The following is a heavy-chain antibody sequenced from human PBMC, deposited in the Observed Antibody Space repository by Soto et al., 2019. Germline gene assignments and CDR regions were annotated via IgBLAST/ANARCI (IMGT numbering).Heavy chain of an antibody. CDR2: IFYTGST. CDR3: ARPPRLRWGFDS. D-gene: IGHD3-16*01. J-gene: IGHJ4*02. CDR1: GDSINSNNYY. V-gene: IGHV4-39*02. Sequence: QLQLQESGPGLVKPSETLSLTCSVSGDSINSNNYYWGWIRQPPGKGLEWIGNIFYTGSTFYNPSPKSQVPITTEPPKTTSPRERGSVPAPDTAVYSCARPPRLRWGFDSWAPGPLVPVSS.